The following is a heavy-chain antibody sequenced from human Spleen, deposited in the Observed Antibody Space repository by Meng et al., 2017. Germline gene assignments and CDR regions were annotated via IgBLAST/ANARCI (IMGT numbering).Heavy chain of an antibody. CDR3: TWDDKAVSDY. D-gene: IGHD1-26*01. CDR2: IKSNTDGGTA. J-gene: IGHJ4*02. CDR1: GFFFHYAG. V-gene: IGHV3-15*01. Sequence: DGEVGVAVGSLVQPCGAYPLLCGSFGFFFHYAGMSWVPQAPGKGFEWVWPIKSNTDGGTAEYAAPVTGRFTISRDDSKSTLYLQMSGLRIDDTGVYYCTWDDKAVSDYWGQGTLVTVSS.